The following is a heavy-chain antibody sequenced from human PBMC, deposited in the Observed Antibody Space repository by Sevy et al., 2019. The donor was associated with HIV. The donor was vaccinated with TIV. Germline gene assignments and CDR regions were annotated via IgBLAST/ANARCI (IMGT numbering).Heavy chain of an antibody. CDR2: TYYRSKWYN. Sequence: SQTLSLTCAISGDRVSSNSAAWNCIRRSPSRGLEWLGRTYYRSKWYNDYAVSVKSRITINPDTSKNQFSLQLNSVTPEDTAVYYCARDPPMYDYALDVWGQGTTVTVSS. J-gene: IGHJ6*02. CDR1: GDRVSSNSAA. CDR3: ARDPPMYDYALDV. V-gene: IGHV6-1*01.